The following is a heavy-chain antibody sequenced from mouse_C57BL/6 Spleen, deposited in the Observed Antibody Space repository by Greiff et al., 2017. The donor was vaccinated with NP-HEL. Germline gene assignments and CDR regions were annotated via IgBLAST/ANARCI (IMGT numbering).Heavy chain of an antibody. D-gene: IGHD1-1*01. CDR3: ARDTVYAMDY. Sequence: EVNLVESGGGLVKPGGSLKLSCAASGFTFSSYAMSWVRQTPEKRLEWVATISDGGSYTYYPDNVKGRFTISRDNAKNNLYLQMSHLKSEDTAMYYCARDTVYAMDYWGQGTSVTVSS. CDR1: GFTFSSYA. J-gene: IGHJ4*01. V-gene: IGHV5-4*01. CDR2: ISDGGSYT.